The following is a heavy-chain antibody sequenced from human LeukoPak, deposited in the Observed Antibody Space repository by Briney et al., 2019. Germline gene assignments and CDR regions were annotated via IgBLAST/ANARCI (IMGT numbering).Heavy chain of an antibody. CDR2: INPSGGST. CDR1: GYTFTSYY. CDR3: ARDLIYSSSSVWDDTFDI. V-gene: IGHV1-46*01. D-gene: IGHD6-6*01. J-gene: IGHJ3*02. Sequence: ASVKVSCKASGYTFTSYYMHWVRQAPGQGLEWMGIINPSGGSTSYAQKFQGRVTMTRDTSTSTVYMELSSLRSEDTVVYYCARDLIYSSSSVWDDTFDIWGQGTMVTVSS.